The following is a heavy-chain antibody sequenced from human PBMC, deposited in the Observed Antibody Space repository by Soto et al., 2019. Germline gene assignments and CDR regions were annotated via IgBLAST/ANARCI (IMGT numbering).Heavy chain of an antibody. CDR3: ARQAVAADY. CDR1: GFTFSSYA. J-gene: IGHJ4*02. D-gene: IGHD6-19*01. Sequence: QVQLVESGGGVVQPGRSLRLSCAASGFTFSSYAMHWVRQAPGKGLEWVAVISYDGSNKYYADSVKGRFTISRDNSKNTLYLQKNSLRAEDTAVYYCARQAVAADYWGQGTLVTVSS. V-gene: IGHV3-30-3*01. CDR2: ISYDGSNK.